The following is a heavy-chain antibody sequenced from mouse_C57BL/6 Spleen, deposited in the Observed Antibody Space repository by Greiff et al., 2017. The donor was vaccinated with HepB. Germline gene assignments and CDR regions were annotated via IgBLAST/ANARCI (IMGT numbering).Heavy chain of an antibody. D-gene: IGHD2-12*01. CDR1: GYTFTDYY. CDR2: IYPGSGNT. CDR3: AREGNYNYAMDY. Sequence: VQLQRSGAELVRPGASVKLSCKASGYTFTDYYINWVKQRPGQGLEWIARIYPGSGNTYYNEKFKGKATLTAEKSSSTAYMQLSSLTSEDSAVYFCAREGNYNYAMDYWGQGTSVTVSS. V-gene: IGHV1-76*01. J-gene: IGHJ4*01.